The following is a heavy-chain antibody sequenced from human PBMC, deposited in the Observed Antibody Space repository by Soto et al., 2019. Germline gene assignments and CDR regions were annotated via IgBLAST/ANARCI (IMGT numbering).Heavy chain of an antibody. CDR2: INHRGSA. Sequence: QVHLQQWGAGLLKPSETLSLTCAVYCESFIGYYWTWIRQPPGKGLEWIGEINHRGSANYNPSLKSRVTISVDTSKNQFSLKLSSVTAADTSVYYCARTDIVTTNCFDPWGQGTLVTVSS. D-gene: IGHD5-12*01. CDR3: ARTDIVTTNCFDP. CDR1: CESFIGYY. V-gene: IGHV4-34*02. J-gene: IGHJ5*02.